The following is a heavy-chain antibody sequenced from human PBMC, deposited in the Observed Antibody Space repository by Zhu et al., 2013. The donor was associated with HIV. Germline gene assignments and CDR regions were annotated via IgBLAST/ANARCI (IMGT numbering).Heavy chain of an antibody. CDR2: IYHSGST. D-gene: IGHD2-2*01. Sequence: VQLQESGPGLVKPSETLSLTCAVSGYSISSGYYWGWIRQPPGKGLEWIGSIYHSGSTYYNPSLKSRVTISVDTSKNQFSLKLSPATAADTAVYYCARDYCSITSCFTVDTFDIWGQGTMVTVSS. CDR1: GYSISSGYY. CDR3: ARDYCSITSCFTVDTFDI. V-gene: IGHV4-38-2*01. J-gene: IGHJ3*02.